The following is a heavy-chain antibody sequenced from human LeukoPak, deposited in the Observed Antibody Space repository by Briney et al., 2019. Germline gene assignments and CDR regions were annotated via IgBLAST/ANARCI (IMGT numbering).Heavy chain of an antibody. CDR2: IYYSGST. D-gene: IGHD2-2*01. CDR3: ARTTEGYCSSASCFGFSYSYYMDV. V-gene: IGHV4-39*07. J-gene: IGHJ6*03. CDR1: GDSISSSNSY. Sequence: SGTLSLTCTVSGDSISSSNSYWGCIRQPPGKGLEWIGSIYYSGSTNYNPSLKSRVTISVDTSKNQFSLKLSSVIAADTAVYYCARTTEGYCSSASCFGFSYSYYMDVWGKGTTVTISS.